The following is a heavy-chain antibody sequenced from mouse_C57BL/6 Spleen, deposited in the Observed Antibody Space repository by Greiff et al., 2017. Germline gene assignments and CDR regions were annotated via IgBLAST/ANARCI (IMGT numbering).Heavy chain of an antibody. CDR1: GFTFSSYA. D-gene: IGHD4-1*01. Sequence: EVMLVESGGGLVKPGGSLKLSCAASGFTFSSYAMSWVRQTPEKRLEWVATISDGGSYTYYPDNVKGRFTISRDNAKNNLYLQMSHLKSEDTAMYYFARGNWDVYAIDYWGQGTSVTVSS. CDR2: ISDGGSYT. CDR3: ARGNWDVYAIDY. J-gene: IGHJ4*01. V-gene: IGHV5-4*03.